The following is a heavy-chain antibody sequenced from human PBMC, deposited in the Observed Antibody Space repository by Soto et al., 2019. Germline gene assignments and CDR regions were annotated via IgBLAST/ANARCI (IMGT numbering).Heavy chain of an antibody. Sequence: SETLSLTCSVSGGSVSKFYWSWIRKTAGKGLEWMGRVYATGTSDYNPSLRSRIAMSVDVSKKTFSLRLRSVTAADTGVYYCVRDGSKTLRDCFDPWGQGILVTVSS. CDR1: GGSVSKFY. D-gene: IGHD4-17*01. J-gene: IGHJ5*02. V-gene: IGHV4-4*07. CDR2: VYATGTS. CDR3: VRDGSKTLRDCFDP.